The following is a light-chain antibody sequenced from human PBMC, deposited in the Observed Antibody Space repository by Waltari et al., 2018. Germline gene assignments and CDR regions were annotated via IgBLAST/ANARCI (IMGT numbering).Light chain of an antibody. CDR3: QQYNNYYT. Sequence: DVQMTQSPSTMSAFVGDRVTITCRASQSISNWLAWYQQKPGRAPTLLIYKASNLHSGVPSRFSGSGYGTDFTLTINSLQPDDFATYYCQQYNNYYTFGQGTKLEIK. J-gene: IGKJ2*01. V-gene: IGKV1-5*03. CDR1: QSISNW. CDR2: KAS.